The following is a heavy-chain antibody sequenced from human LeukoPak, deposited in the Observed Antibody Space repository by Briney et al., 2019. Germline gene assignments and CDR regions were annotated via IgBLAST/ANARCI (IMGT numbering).Heavy chain of an antibody. Sequence: ASVKVSCKASGGTFSSYAISWVRQAPGQGLEWMGGIIPIFGTANYAQKFQGRVTITADESTSTAYMELSSLRSEDTAVYYCARVGAAGTKNHDYWGQGTLVTVSS. CDR3: ARVGAAGTKNHDY. CDR2: IIPIFGTA. D-gene: IGHD6-13*01. V-gene: IGHV1-69*13. J-gene: IGHJ4*02. CDR1: GGTFSSYA.